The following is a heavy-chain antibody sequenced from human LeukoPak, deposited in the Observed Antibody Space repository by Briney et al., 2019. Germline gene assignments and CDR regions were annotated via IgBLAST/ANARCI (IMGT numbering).Heavy chain of an antibody. D-gene: IGHD5-12*01. Sequence: GGSLRLSCAASGFTFSNYALHWVRQAPGKGLEWVARLHPDGSERNYVGSVEGRFTVSGDNAKSSLYLQMNSLRVEDTAVYYCARGGYSFDYLGQGTLVTVSS. CDR3: ARGGYSFDY. V-gene: IGHV3-7*01. CDR2: LHPDGSER. CDR1: GFTFSNYA. J-gene: IGHJ4*02.